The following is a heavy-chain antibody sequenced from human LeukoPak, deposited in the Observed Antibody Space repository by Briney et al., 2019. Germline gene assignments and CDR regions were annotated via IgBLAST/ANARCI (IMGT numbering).Heavy chain of an antibody. CDR1: GGSISSGGYY. D-gene: IGHD1-14*01. J-gene: IGHJ4*02. CDR3: AREKSMDPTIDY. Sequence: SQTLSLTCTVSGGSISSGGYYWSRIRQHPGKGLEWIGYIYYSGSTYYNPSLKSRVTISVDTSKNQFSLKLSSVTAADTAVYYCAREKSMDPTIDYWGQGTLVTVSS. V-gene: IGHV4-31*03. CDR2: IYYSGST.